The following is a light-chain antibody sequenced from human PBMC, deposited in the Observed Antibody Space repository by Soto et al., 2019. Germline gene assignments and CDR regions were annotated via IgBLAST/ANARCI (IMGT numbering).Light chain of an antibody. J-gene: IGKJ5*01. V-gene: IGKV1-9*01. Sequence: DIPLTQSPSFLAASVGDRVTITCRASQGISSHLAWYQQQPGKAPKLLIYVASTLQSGVPSRFSGGVSGTELTLTISGLQPDDFASYYCQQLNNYPITFGQGTRLEIK. CDR1: QGISSH. CDR3: QQLNNYPIT. CDR2: VAS.